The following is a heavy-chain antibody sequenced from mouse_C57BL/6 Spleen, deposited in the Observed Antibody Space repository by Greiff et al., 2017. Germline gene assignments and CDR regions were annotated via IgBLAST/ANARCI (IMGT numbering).Heavy chain of an antibody. CDR3: AKDLTFYYSKGSPVGYAMDY. CDR2: IWGDGST. V-gene: IGHV2-3*01. J-gene: IGHJ4*01. CDR1: GFSLTSYG. Sequence: VKLEESGPGLVAPSQSLSITCTVSGFSLTSYGVSWVRQPPGKGLEWLGVIWGDGSTNFHSALISRLCISQDNSESQVFLKLSSLQADDTATYYCAKDLTFYYSKGSPVGYAMDYWGQGTSVTVSS. D-gene: IGHD2-5*01.